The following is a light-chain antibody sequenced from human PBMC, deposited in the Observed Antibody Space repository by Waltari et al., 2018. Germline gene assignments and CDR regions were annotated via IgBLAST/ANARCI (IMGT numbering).Light chain of an antibody. CDR1: QTISKNY. CDR2: GAS. Sequence: EIILTQSPGTLSLSPGERATLSCRASQTISKNYLAWYQQKPGQAPSLLIAGASSRATGTPDRFSGSGSGTDFTLTITIVEPEDFAVYFCQQYGGPPPSTFGQGTKLEIK. J-gene: IGKJ2*01. V-gene: IGKV3-20*01. CDR3: QQYGGPPPST.